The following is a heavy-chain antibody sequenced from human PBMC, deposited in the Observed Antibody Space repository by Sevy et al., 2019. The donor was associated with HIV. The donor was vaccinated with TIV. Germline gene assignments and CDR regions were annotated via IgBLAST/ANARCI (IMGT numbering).Heavy chain of an antibody. V-gene: IGHV1-24*01. CDR1: GYTLTQLA. Sequence: ASVKVSCKVSGYTLTQLAMHWVRQAPGKGLEWMGTFDPEDGKRIYAQKFLGRVTMTEDTSTDTAYMDLNSLRSEDTAVYYCATTKDYYDNSCCPFDYWGHGTLVTVSS. D-gene: IGHD3-22*01. CDR2: FDPEDGKR. J-gene: IGHJ4*01. CDR3: ATTKDYYDNSCCPFDY.